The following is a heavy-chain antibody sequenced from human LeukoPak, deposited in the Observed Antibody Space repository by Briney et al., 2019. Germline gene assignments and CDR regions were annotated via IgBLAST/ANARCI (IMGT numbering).Heavy chain of an antibody. CDR3: VREMDGGDFDY. J-gene: IGHJ4*02. Sequence: ASVKVSCKASGYAFGTYFIHWMRQAPGQGLEWLGRIDPSRGWTHLPRKFQGRVTVTRDTSTTTVDMELSSLTSEDTALYYCVREMDGGDFDYWGQGTLVTV. CDR1: GYAFGTYF. CDR2: IDPSRGWT. D-gene: IGHD3-10*01. V-gene: IGHV1-46*01.